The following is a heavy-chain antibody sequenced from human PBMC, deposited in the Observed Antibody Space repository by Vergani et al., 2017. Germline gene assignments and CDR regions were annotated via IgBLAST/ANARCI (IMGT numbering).Heavy chain of an antibody. Sequence: EVQLVESGGGLVQPGGSLRLSCAASGFTFSSYSMNWVRQAPGKVLEWVSYISSSSSTIYYADSVTGRFTISRDNAKNSLYLQMTSLRAEDTAVYYCARDKVAYCSGGSCLPHDAFDIWGQGTMVTFSS. CDR2: ISSSSSTI. CDR3: ARDKVAYCSGGSCLPHDAFDI. CDR1: GFTFSSYS. D-gene: IGHD2-15*01. V-gene: IGHV3-48*01. J-gene: IGHJ3*02.